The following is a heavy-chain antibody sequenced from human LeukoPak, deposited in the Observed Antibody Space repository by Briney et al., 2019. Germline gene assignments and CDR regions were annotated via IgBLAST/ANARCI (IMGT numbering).Heavy chain of an antibody. J-gene: IGHJ4*02. CDR1: GGPFSGYH. Sequence: SETLSLTCAASGGPFSGYHWSWIRQSPGKGLEWIGEINHSGSTNYNPSLESRVTISVDTSRNEFSVRLNSVTAADTAVYYCARGGSNAWYIDYWGQGTLVTVSS. CDR2: INHSGST. V-gene: IGHV4-34*01. CDR3: ARGGSNAWYIDY. D-gene: IGHD6-19*01.